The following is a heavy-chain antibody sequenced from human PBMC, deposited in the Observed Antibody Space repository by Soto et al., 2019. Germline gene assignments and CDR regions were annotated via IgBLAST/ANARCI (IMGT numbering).Heavy chain of an antibody. D-gene: IGHD2-15*01. Sequence: QVQLVQSGAEVKKPGASVKVSCKASGYTFTSYYMHWVRQAPGQGLEWMGIINPSGGSTSYAQKFQGRVTMTRETSTSTVYMELSSLRSEDTAVYYCARVARYCSGGSCNDYWGQGTLVTVSS. V-gene: IGHV1-46*03. CDR1: GYTFTSYY. J-gene: IGHJ4*02. CDR2: INPSGGST. CDR3: ARVARYCSGGSCNDY.